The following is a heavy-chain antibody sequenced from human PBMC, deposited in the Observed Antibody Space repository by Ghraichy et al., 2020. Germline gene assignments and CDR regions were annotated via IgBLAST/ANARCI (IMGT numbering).Heavy chain of an antibody. CDR2: IIPIFGTA. D-gene: IGHD3-10*01. V-gene: IGHV1-69*13. CDR1: GGTFSSYA. CDR3: ARAELWFGTSYYFDY. Sequence: SVKVSCKASGGTFSSYAISWVRQAPGQGLEWMGGIIPIFGTANYAQKFQGRVTITADESTSTAYMELSSLRSEDTAVYYCARAELWFGTSYYFDYWGQGTLVTVSS. J-gene: IGHJ4*02.